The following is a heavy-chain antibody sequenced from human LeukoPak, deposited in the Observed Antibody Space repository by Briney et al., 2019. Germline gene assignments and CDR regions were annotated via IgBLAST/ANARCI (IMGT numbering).Heavy chain of an antibody. Sequence: TGGSLRLSCAASGFTFSSYSMNWVRQAPGKGLEWVSYISSSSSTIYYADSVKGRFTISRDNAKNTLYLQMNSLRAEDTAVYYCARVGTTGTGGFDPWGQGTLVTVSS. CDR2: ISSSSSTI. CDR3: ARVGTTGTGGFDP. V-gene: IGHV3-48*04. D-gene: IGHD1-1*01. CDR1: GFTFSSYS. J-gene: IGHJ5*02.